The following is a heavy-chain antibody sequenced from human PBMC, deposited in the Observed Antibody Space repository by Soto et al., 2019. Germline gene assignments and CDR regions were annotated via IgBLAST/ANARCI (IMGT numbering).Heavy chain of an antibody. Sequence: EVQLVESGGGLVKPGGSLRLSCAASGFTFSSYSMNWVRQAPGKGLEWVSSISSSSSYIYYADSVKGRFTISRDNAKNSFYRKMNGLGAEDRAVYYCARARGGVITLVAYGGQETLVTVSS. J-gene: IGHJ4*02. CDR2: ISSSSSYI. CDR3: ARARGGVITLVAY. D-gene: IGHD3-16*01. CDR1: GFTFSSYS. V-gene: IGHV3-21*01.